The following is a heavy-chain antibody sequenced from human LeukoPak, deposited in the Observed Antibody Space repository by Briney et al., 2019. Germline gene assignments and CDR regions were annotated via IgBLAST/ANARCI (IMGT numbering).Heavy chain of an antibody. Sequence: PSETLTLTCTVSGGSISPYYWSWIRQSPGKGLEWIGYIYHSGRTNYNPSLKSRVTISVDTSKSQFSLRLTSVTAEDPAVYFCTNARDDYSSSWFAPWGPGLLVTVSS. D-gene: IGHD4/OR15-4a*01. V-gene: IGHV4-59*01. CDR1: GGSISPYY. CDR2: IYHSGRT. J-gene: IGHJ5*02. CDR3: TNARDDYSSSWFAP.